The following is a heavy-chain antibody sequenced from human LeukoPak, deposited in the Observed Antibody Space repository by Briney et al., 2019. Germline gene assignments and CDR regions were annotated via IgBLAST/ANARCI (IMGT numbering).Heavy chain of an antibody. CDR2: ISGDGDNT. J-gene: IGHJ4*02. CDR1: GFTFADYA. Sequence: GGSLRLSCAASGFTFADYAMHWVRQVPGKCLEWVSLISGDGDNTYYSDSVKGRFTISRDNSKNSLYLHMNSLRSEDSAFYYCAKASPRGWLHWNYYFDFWGQGTLVTVSS. CDR3: AKASPRGWLHWNYYFDF. V-gene: IGHV3-43*02. D-gene: IGHD1-7*01.